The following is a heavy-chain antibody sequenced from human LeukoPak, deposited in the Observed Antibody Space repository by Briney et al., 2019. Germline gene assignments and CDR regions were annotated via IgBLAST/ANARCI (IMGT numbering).Heavy chain of an antibody. Sequence: SVKVSCKASGGTFSSYAISRVRQAPGQGLEWMGGIIPIFGTANYAQKFQGRVTITADESTSTAYMELSSLRSEDTAVYYCAREKTGTTIFDYWGQGTLVTVSS. D-gene: IGHD1-1*01. J-gene: IGHJ4*02. V-gene: IGHV1-69*13. CDR3: AREKTGTTIFDY. CDR1: GGTFSSYA. CDR2: IIPIFGTA.